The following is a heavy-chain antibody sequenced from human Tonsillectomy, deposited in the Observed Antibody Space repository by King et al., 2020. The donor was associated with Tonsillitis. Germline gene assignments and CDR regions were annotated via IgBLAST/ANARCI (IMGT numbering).Heavy chain of an antibody. V-gene: IGHV4-39*01. D-gene: IGHD4-23*01. CDR3: ASVFAGNSYYFDY. CDR1: VGSISSSYHF. Sequence: LQLQESGPGPVNPSETLSLTCTVSVGSISSSYHFWVWIRQPPGKGLEWIGNIFYSWATYYNPSLGSRVAMSIDTSNTQFSLRLSSVTAADSAMYYCASVFAGNSYYFDYWGPGTLVPVSS. J-gene: IGHJ4*02. CDR2: IFYSWAT.